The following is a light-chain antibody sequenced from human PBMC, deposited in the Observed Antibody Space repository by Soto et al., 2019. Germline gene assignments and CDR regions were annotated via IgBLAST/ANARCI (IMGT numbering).Light chain of an antibody. Sequence: EIVMTQSPGTLSLSLGETATLSCGASQSVSSNLAWYQQNPGQAPRLLIYGASTRATDIPARFSGSGSGTEFTLTISGLQSEDFAVYYCQQYHNWVTFGGGTMVDIK. CDR3: QQYHNWVT. V-gene: IGKV3D-15*01. CDR2: GAS. J-gene: IGKJ4*01. CDR1: QSVSSN.